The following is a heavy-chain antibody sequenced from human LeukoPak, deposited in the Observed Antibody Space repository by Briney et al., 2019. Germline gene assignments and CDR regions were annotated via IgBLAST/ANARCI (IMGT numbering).Heavy chain of an antibody. V-gene: IGHV4-61*02. D-gene: IGHD3-16*01. CDR3: ARVRPTFGGVIDAFDI. CDR1: GGYISSGSYY. J-gene: IGHJ3*02. CDR2: IYTSGST. Sequence: SETLSLTCTVSGGYISSGSYYWSWIRQPAGKGLEWIGRIYTSGSTNYNPSLKSRVTISVDTSKNQFSLRLSSVTAADTAVYYCARVRPTFGGVIDAFDIWGQGTMVTVSS.